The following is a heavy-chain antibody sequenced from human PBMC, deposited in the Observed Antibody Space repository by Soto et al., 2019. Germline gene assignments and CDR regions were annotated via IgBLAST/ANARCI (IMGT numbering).Heavy chain of an antibody. CDR3: ARDHSIYASGWYFDY. J-gene: IGHJ4*02. D-gene: IGHD6-19*01. CDR1: GYSVTTFG. Sequence: GASVKVSCKASGYSVTTFGITWVRQAPGQGLEWMGWISGYGDNTRYAQRFQGRVTMTTDTSTSTAYMELTSLRSDDTAVYYCARDHSIYASGWYFDYWGQGTLVTVSS. V-gene: IGHV1-18*01. CDR2: ISGYGDNT.